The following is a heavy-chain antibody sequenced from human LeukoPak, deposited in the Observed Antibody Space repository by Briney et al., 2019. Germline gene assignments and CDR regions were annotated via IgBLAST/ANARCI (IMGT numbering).Heavy chain of an antibody. CDR3: ARGLSTGLAAASLWS. V-gene: IGHV4-59*01. Sequence: PSETLSLTCTVSGGSISSYYWSWIRQPPGKGLEWIGYIYYSGSTNYNPSLKSRVTISVDTSKNQFSLKLSSVTAADTAVYYCARGLSTGLAAASLWSWGQGTMVTVSS. J-gene: IGHJ3*01. CDR2: IYYSGST. CDR1: GGSISSYY. D-gene: IGHD6-13*01.